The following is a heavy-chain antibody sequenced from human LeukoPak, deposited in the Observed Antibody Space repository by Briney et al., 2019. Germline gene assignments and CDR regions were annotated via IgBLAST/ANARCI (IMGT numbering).Heavy chain of an antibody. J-gene: IGHJ4*02. CDR1: GFPVDSNY. CDR3: ARGGGYYPIDY. CDR2: LYEDGRI. D-gene: IGHD2-15*01. V-gene: IGHV3-53*01. Sequence: PGGFLRLSCAASGFPVDSNYMNWVRQAPGKGLEWVSVLYEDGRIYYADSVKGRFTISRDTSKNILSLQLNGLRAEDTAVYYCARGGGYYPIDYWGQGTLVTVSS.